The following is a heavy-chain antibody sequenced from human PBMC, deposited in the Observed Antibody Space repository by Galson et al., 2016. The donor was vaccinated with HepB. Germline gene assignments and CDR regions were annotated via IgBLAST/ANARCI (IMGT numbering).Heavy chain of an antibody. D-gene: IGHD3-10*01. CDR1: GFTFSRYA. CDR2: ISIDGSRQ. V-gene: IGHV3-30*04. Sequence: SLRLSCAASGFTFSRYAMHWVRQAPGKGLEWLAVISIDGSRQHYADSVKGRFTISRDNSKNTVYLQINSLRVDDTAVYYCARDRLWFGDNYLDYWGQGTLVTVSS. CDR3: ARDRLWFGDNYLDY. J-gene: IGHJ4*02.